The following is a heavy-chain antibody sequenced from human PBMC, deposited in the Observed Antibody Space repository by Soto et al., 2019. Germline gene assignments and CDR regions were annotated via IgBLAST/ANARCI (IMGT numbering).Heavy chain of an antibody. CDR3: AKSSGAVAGYYFDY. V-gene: IGHV1-18*04. Sequence: GXSGKVWYKSSCYTFTSYGISWVRQAPGQGLEWMGWISVYNGDTKYAQKLQGRVTMTTDTSTSTAYMELRSLRSDDTAVYYSAKSSGAVAGYYFDYWGQGTLVTVYS. CDR2: ISVYNGDT. J-gene: IGHJ4*02. D-gene: IGHD6-19*01. CDR1: CYTFTSYG.